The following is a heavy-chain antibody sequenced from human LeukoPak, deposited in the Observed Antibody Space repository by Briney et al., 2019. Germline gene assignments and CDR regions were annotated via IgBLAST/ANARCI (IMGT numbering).Heavy chain of an antibody. CDR3: ARANPLYCSSTTCLFDY. V-gene: IGHV1-2*02. CDR2: INLNSGGT. CDR1: GYTFTGYY. Sequence: ASVKVSCKACGYTFTGYYMHWVRQAHGQGFEWMGWINLNSGGTNYAQKFQGRVTMTRDTSISTAHMELSRLRSDDTAVYYCARANPLYCSSTTCLFDYWGQGTLVTVSS. J-gene: IGHJ4*02. D-gene: IGHD2-2*01.